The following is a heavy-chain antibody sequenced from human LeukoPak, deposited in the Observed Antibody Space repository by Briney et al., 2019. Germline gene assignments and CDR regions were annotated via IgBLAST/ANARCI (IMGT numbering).Heavy chain of an antibody. J-gene: IGHJ4*02. CDR2: IKEDGSQI. D-gene: IGHD6-19*01. CDR1: GFTFTNYW. Sequence: GGSLRLSCAGSGFTFTNYWMNWVRQAPGKGLEWVANIKEDGSQIYYVDSVKGRFTISRDNAKNSAYLQMNSLRAENTAVYYCAGSSGWLFDYWGQGTLVAVSS. CDR3: AGSSGWLFDY. V-gene: IGHV3-7*01.